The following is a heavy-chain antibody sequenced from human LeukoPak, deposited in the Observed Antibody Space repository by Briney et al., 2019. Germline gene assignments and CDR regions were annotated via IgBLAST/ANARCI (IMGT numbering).Heavy chain of an antibody. CDR2: INHSGST. CDR1: GGSFSGYY. Sequence: SETLSLTCAVYGGSFSGYYWSWIRQPPGKGLEWIGEINHSGSTNYNPFLKSRATISVDTSKNQFSLKLSSVTAADTAVYYCARGLRNKVVPAAMAYWGQGTLVTVSS. D-gene: IGHD2-2*01. J-gene: IGHJ4*02. CDR3: ARGLRNKVVPAAMAY. V-gene: IGHV4-34*01.